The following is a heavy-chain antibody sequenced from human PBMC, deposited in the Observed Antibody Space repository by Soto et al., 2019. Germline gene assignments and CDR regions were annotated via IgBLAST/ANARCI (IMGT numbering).Heavy chain of an antibody. Sequence: GVSLRLSCTDSGFSFSSYSLHWVRQTPGKGLEWVAVISYDGSNKYYAYAVKGRFTVSRDSPENTLFLQMNSLKPEDTAVYYCARAPPRGIAAPGTWGSGMDVWGQGTTVTVSS. V-gene: IGHV3-30-3*01. J-gene: IGHJ6*02. D-gene: IGHD6-13*01. CDR2: ISYDGSNK. CDR3: ARAPPRGIAAPGTWGSGMDV. CDR1: GFSFSSYS.